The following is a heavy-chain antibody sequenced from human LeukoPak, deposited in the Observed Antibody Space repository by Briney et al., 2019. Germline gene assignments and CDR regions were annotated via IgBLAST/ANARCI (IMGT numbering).Heavy chain of an antibody. J-gene: IGHJ6*04. V-gene: IGHV3-53*01. D-gene: IGHD3-10*02. CDR1: GFTVSSNY. CDR2: IGSDGRT. CDR3: AELGITMIGGV. Sequence: GGSLRLSCAASGFTVSSNYMSWVRQAPGKGLECVSVIGSDGRTYYANSVKGRFTISRDISKNMLYLQMNSLRAEDTAVYYCAELGITMIGGVWGKGTTVTISS.